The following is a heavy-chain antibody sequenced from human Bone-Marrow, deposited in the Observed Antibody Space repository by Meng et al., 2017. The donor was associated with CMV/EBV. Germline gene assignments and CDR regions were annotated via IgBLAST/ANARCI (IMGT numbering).Heavy chain of an antibody. CDR2: ISSSSSYI. J-gene: IGHJ4*02. Sequence: GESLKISCAASGFTFSSYSMNWVRQAPGKGLEWVSSISSSSSYICYADSVKGRFTISRDNAKNSLYLQMNSLRAEDTAVYYCARDSPENWGQGTRVTVSS. CDR1: GFTFSSYS. V-gene: IGHV3-21*01. CDR3: ARDSPEN.